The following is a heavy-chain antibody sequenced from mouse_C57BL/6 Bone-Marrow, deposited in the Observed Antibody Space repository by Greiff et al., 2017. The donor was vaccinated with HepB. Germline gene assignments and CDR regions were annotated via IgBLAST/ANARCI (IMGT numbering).Heavy chain of an antibody. D-gene: IGHD4-1*01. J-gene: IGHJ2*01. CDR3: ARDRGARTHTGTGDFDY. CDR2: ISDGGSYT. CDR1: GFTFSSYA. Sequence: EVKLMESGGGLVKPGGSLKLSCAASGFTFSSYAMSWVRQTPEKRLEWVATISDGGSYTYYPDNVKGRFTISRDNAKNNLYLQMSHLKSEDTAMYYCARDRGARTHTGTGDFDYWGQGTTLTDSS. V-gene: IGHV5-4*01.